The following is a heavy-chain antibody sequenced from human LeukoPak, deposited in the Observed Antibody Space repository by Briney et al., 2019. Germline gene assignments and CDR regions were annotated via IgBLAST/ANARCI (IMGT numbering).Heavy chain of an antibody. J-gene: IGHJ5*02. CDR3: ARSGYYYDSSGSSS. V-gene: IGHV3-66*01. Sequence: PGGSLRLSCAASGFTVSNNYMSWVRQAPGKGLEWVSGISGVGSTSYADSVKGRFTISRDNSRTTLYLQMDSLRPEDTAVYYCARSGYYYDSSGSSSWGQGTLVTVSS. D-gene: IGHD3-22*01. CDR2: ISGVGST. CDR1: GFTVSNNY.